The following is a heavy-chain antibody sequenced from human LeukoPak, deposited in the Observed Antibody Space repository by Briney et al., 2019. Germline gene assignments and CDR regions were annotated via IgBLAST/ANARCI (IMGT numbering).Heavy chain of an antibody. CDR1: GFTFSRYE. Sequence: QPGGSLRLSCAACGFTFSRYEMNWVRQAPGKGLEWVSVNYSGGSTYYADSVKGRFTISRDNSKNTLYLQMNSLRAEDTAVYYCARSSLVAAGGYYYYYYGMDVWGQGTTVTVSS. CDR2: NYSGGST. V-gene: IGHV3-53*01. J-gene: IGHJ6*02. D-gene: IGHD6-13*01. CDR3: ARSSLVAAGGYYYYYYGMDV.